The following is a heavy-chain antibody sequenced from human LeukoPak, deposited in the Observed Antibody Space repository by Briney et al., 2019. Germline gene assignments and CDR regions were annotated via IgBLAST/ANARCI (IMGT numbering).Heavy chain of an antibody. J-gene: IGHJ4*02. Sequence: TLSLTCTVSGGSISSYYWSWIRQPPGKALEWLALIYWNDDKRYSPSLKSRLTITKDTSKNQVVLTMTNMDPVDTATYYCAHNSPAAMVSDYWGQGTLVTVSS. D-gene: IGHD2-2*01. V-gene: IGHV2-5*01. CDR2: IYWNDDK. CDR3: AHNSPAAMVSDY. CDR1: GGSISSYYW.